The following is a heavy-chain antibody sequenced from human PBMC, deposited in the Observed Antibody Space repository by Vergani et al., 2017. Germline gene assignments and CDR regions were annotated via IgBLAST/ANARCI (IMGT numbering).Heavy chain of an antibody. V-gene: IGHV3-23*01. Sequence: EVQLLESGGGLVQPGGSLRLSCAASGFTFSSYAMSWVRQAPGKGLEWVSAISGSGGSTYYADSVKGRFTISRDNSKNTLYLQMNSLRAEDTAVYYCAKYSEMGLRDFNWFDPWGQGTLVTVSS. J-gene: IGHJ5*02. D-gene: IGHD3-9*01. CDR1: GFTFSSYA. CDR3: AKYSEMGLRDFNWFDP. CDR2: ISGSGGST.